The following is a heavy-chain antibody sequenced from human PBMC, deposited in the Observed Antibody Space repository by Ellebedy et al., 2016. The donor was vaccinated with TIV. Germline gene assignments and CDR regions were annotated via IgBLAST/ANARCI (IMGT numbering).Heavy chain of an antibody. CDR1: GFSVNSYS. CDR2: ISSRSSTI. V-gene: IGHV3-48*02. Sequence: PGGSLRLSCAASGFSVNSYSMNWVRQAPGKGLEWVSYISSRSSTIYYTDSVKGRFTISRDNGKNSLFLQMNSLRDEDKAVYYCARDRIKRGGSYGGGDYWGQGTLVTVSS. J-gene: IGHJ4*02. D-gene: IGHD1-26*01. CDR3: ARDRIKRGGSYGGGDY.